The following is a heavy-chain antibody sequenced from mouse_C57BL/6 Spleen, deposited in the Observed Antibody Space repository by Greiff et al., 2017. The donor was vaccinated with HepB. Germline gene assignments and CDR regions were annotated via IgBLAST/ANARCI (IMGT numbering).Heavy chain of an antibody. Sequence: EVKLQESGPGMVKPSQSLSLTCTVTGYSITSGYDWHWIRHFPGNKLEWMGYISYSGSTNYNPSLKSRISITHDTSKNHFFLKLNSVTTEDTATYYCARGGTGTPYFDYWGQGTTLTVSS. CDR2: ISYSGST. CDR1: GYSITSGYD. CDR3: ARGGTGTPYFDY. J-gene: IGHJ2*01. D-gene: IGHD4-1*01. V-gene: IGHV3-1*01.